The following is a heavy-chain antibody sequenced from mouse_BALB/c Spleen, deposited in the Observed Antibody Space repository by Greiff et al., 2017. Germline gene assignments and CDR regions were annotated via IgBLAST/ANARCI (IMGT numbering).Heavy chain of an antibody. D-gene: IGHD1-1*01. Sequence: QVQLKESGPVLVAPSQSLSITCTVSGFSLTDYGVSWIRQPPGKGLEWLGVIWGGGSTYYNSALKSRLSISKDNSKSQVFLKMNSLQTDDTAMYYCALITTVVEGYFDVWGAGTTVTVSS. CDR1: GFSLTDYG. V-gene: IGHV2-6-5*01. CDR2: IWGGGST. CDR3: ALITTVVEGYFDV. J-gene: IGHJ1*01.